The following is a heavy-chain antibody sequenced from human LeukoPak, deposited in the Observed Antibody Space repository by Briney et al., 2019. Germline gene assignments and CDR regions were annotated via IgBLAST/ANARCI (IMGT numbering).Heavy chain of an antibody. Sequence: SETLSLTCTVSGGSISSYYWSWIRQPPGKGLEWIGYIYYSGSTNYNPSLKSRVTISVDTSKIQFSLKLSSVTAADTAVYYCARSIVVVPAAIDWFDPWGQGTLVTVSS. J-gene: IGHJ5*02. CDR2: IYYSGST. D-gene: IGHD2-2*01. V-gene: IGHV4-59*01. CDR1: GGSISSYY. CDR3: ARSIVVVPAAIDWFDP.